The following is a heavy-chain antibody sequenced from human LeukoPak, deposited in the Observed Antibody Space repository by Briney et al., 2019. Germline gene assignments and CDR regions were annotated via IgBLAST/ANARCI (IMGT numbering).Heavy chain of an antibody. CDR1: GGSFSGYY. V-gene: IGHV4-34*01. CDR2: INHSGST. D-gene: IGHD6-13*01. CDR3: ARAGRFSSWRFAWFDP. J-gene: IGHJ5*02. Sequence: PSETLSLTCAVYGGSFSGYYWSWLRQPPGKGLEWIGEINHSGSTNYNPSLKSRVTISVDMSKNQFSLKLSSVTAADTAVYYCARAGRFSSWRFAWFDPWGQGTLVTVSS.